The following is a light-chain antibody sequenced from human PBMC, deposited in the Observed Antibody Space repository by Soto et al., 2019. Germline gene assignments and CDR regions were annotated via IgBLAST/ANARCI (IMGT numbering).Light chain of an antibody. CDR1: SSDVGSYNL. CDR2: DDS. Sequence: SALTQPASVSGSPGQSITISCTGTSSDVGSYNLVSWYQQHPGKAPKLIIYDDSKRPSRVSNRFSGSKSGNTASLTISGLQAEDEADYYCCSYAGSSTWVFGGGTKVTVL. J-gene: IGLJ3*02. V-gene: IGLV2-23*01. CDR3: CSYAGSSTWV.